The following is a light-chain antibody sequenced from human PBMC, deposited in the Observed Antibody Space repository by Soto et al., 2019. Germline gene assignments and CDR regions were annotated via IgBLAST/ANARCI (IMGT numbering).Light chain of an antibody. Sequence: QSVLTQSSSASASLGSSVKLTCTLSSGHSSYIIAWHQQQPGKAPRYLMKLEGSGSYNKGSGVPDRFSCSSSGADRYLTISNLHFEDEADYYCETWDSNTRVFGGGTKLTVL. CDR1: SGHSSYI. V-gene: IGLV4-60*02. CDR2: LEGSGSY. CDR3: ETWDSNTRV. J-gene: IGLJ3*02.